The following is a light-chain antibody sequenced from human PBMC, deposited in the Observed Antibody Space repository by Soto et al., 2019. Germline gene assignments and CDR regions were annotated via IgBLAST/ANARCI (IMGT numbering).Light chain of an antibody. V-gene: IGKV1-5*03. J-gene: IGKJ1*01. Sequence: DIQMTQSPSTLSASVGDRVTITCRASQSISDWLAWYQQKPGKAPKLLIYDASNLESGVPSRFSGSGSGTEFTLTISSVQPDDFATYYCQYNYSYSWTFGQGTKVEIK. CDR1: QSISDW. CDR2: DAS. CDR3: QYNYSYSWT.